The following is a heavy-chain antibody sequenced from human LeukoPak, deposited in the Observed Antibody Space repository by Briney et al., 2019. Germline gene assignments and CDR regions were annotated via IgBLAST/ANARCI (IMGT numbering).Heavy chain of an antibody. Sequence: PGGSLRLPCAASGLTVSSNYMSWVRQAPGKGLEWVSVIYSDGSTYYADSVKGRFTISRDNSKNTVYLQMNSLRAEDTAVYFCARRPDYGGTPTFDHWGQGTLVTVSS. CDR3: ARRPDYGGTPTFDH. CDR2: IYSDGST. V-gene: IGHV3-66*01. D-gene: IGHD4-23*01. CDR1: GLTVSSNY. J-gene: IGHJ4*02.